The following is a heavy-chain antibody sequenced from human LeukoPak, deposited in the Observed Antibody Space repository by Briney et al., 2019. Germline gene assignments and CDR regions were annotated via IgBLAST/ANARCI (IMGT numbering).Heavy chain of an antibody. CDR1: GYTFTDHY. V-gene: IGHV1-2*02. CDR2: IKPDSGGT. Sequence: ASVKVSCKASGYTFTDHYMHWVRQAPGQGLEWMGWIKPDSGGTNYAQKFQGRVTITADKSTSTAYMELSSLRSEDTAVYYCARVAAHYYFDYWGQGTLVTVSS. CDR3: ARVAAHYYFDY. D-gene: IGHD6-6*01. J-gene: IGHJ4*02.